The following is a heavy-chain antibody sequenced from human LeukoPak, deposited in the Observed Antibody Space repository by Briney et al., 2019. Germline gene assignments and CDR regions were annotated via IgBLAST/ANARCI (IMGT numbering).Heavy chain of an antibody. CDR3: ASQGVDYYDSSRNAFDI. D-gene: IGHD3-22*01. V-gene: IGHV1-69*04. CDR2: IIPIFGIA. CDR1: GGTFSSYA. J-gene: IGHJ3*02. Sequence: SVKVSCKASGGTFSSYAISWVRQAPGQGLEWMGRIIPIFGIANYAQKFQGRVTITADKSTSTAYMEPSSLRSEDTAVYYCASQGVDYYDSSRNAFDIWGQGTMVTVSS.